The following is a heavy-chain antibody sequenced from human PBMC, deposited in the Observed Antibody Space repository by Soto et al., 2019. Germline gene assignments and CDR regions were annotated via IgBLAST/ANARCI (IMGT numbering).Heavy chain of an antibody. Sequence: PGVSLRLSCATSGFFFTSYSMHWVRQAPGKGLEWVSSIGASTCGRAYYDDSVKGRFTISRDDAQNSLYLQMDSLRLEDTAIYYCTRGSGYAAFDCSGQSDDWGQGTLVTVSS. J-gene: IGHJ4*02. D-gene: IGHD2-15*01. CDR2: IGASTCGR. CDR3: TRGSGYAAFDCSGQSDD. V-gene: IGHV3-21*06. CDR1: GFFFTSYS.